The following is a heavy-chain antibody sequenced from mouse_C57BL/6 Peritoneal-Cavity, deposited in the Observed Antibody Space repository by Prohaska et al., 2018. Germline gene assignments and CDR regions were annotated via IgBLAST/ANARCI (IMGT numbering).Heavy chain of an antibody. J-gene: IGHJ4*01. Sequence: QVTLKESGPGILQSSQTLSLTCSFSGFSLSTSGMGVSWIRQPSGKGLEWLAHIYWDDDKRYNPSLKSRLTISKDTSRTQVFLKITSVDTADTATYYCARDGYLYAMDYWGQGTSVTVSS. CDR2: IYWDDDK. V-gene: IGHV8-12*01. CDR3: ARDGYLYAMDY. CDR1: GFSLSTSGMG. D-gene: IGHD2-3*01.